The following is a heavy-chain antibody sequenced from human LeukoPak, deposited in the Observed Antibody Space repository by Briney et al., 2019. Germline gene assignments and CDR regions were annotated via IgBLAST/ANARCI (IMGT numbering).Heavy chain of an antibody. CDR1: GFTFSSYG. CDR3: AKDPFSCRSSGCHGIDY. V-gene: IGHV3-30*18. D-gene: IGHD6-19*01. Sequence: TGGSLRLSCAASGFTFSSYGMHWVRQAPGKGLEWVAVISYDGSNTYYADSVKGRFTISRDNSKNTLYLQMNSLRAGDTALYYCAKDPFSCRSSGCHGIDYWGQGTLVTVSS. CDR2: ISYDGSNT. J-gene: IGHJ4*02.